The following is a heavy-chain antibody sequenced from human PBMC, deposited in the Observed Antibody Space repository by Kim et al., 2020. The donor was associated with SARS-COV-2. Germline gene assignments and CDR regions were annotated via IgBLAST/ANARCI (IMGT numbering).Heavy chain of an antibody. J-gene: IGHJ4*02. CDR1: GGPITSSY. V-gene: IGHV4-59*01. CDR2: VHYSGSS. D-gene: IGHD5-12*01. Sequence: SETLSLTCTVSGGPITSSYWSWIRQPPGKGLEWIGYVHYSGSSSYNPSLKSRLTLSVDTSKNQISLKLRSVTAADTAIYYCAKDSGTSPLFDSWGQGTLVTVSS. CDR3: AKDSGTSPLFDS.